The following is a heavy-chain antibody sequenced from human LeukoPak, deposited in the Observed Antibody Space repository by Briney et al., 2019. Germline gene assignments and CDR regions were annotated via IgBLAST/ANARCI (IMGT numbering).Heavy chain of an antibody. J-gene: IGHJ3*02. D-gene: IGHD3-16*02. CDR2: IYYSGST. CDR3: ARIYDYVWGSYRPGAFDI. CDR1: GGSFTSYY. Sequence: PSETLSLTCTVSGGSFTSYYWSWIRQPPGKGLEWIGYIYYSGSTNYNPSLKSRVTISVDTSKNQFSLKLSSVTAADTAVYYCARIYDYVWGSYRPGAFDIWGQGTMVTVSS. V-gene: IGHV4-59*01.